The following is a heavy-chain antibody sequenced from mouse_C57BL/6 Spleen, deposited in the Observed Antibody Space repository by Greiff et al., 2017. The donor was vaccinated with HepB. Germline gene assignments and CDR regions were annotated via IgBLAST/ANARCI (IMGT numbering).Heavy chain of an antibody. CDR1: GYTFTSYW. CDR3: ARGLPFYFDD. J-gene: IGHJ2*01. CDR2: IDPSDSYT. D-gene: IGHD2-2*01. V-gene: IGHV1-59*01. Sequence: QVQLQQPGAELVRPGTSVKLSCKASGYTFTSYWMHLVKQRPGQGLEWIGVIDPSDSYTNYNQKFKGKATLTVDTSSSTAYMQLSSLTSEDSAVYYCARGLPFYFDDWGQGTTLTVSS.